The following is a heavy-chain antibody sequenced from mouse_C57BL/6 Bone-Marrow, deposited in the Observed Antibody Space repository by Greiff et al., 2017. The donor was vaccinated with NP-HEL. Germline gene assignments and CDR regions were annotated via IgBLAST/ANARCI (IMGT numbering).Heavy chain of an antibody. D-gene: IGHD1-1*01. CDR3: ARHRTVVAYYYAMDY. V-gene: IGHV5-9*01. CDR1: GFTFSSYT. Sequence: EVKLVESGGGLVKPGGSLKLSCAASGFTFSSYTMSWVRQTPEKRLEWVATISGGGGNTYYPDSVKGRFTISRDNAKNTLYLQMSSLRSEDTALYYCARHRTVVAYYYAMDYWGQGTSVTVSS. J-gene: IGHJ4*01. CDR2: ISGGGGNT.